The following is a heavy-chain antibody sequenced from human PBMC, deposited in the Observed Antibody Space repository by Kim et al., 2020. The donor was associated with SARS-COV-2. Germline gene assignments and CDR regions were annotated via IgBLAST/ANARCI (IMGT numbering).Heavy chain of an antibody. CDR3: AKDLGHCSSTSCYTGAFDI. J-gene: IGHJ3*02. CDR2: ISGSGGST. D-gene: IGHD2-2*02. CDR1: GFTFSSYA. V-gene: IGHV3-23*01. Sequence: GGSLRLSCAASGFTFSSYAMSWVRQAPGKGLEWVSAISGSGGSTYYADSVKGRFTISRDNSKNTLYLQMNSLRAEDTAVYYCAKDLGHCSSTSCYTGAFDIWGQGTMVTVSS.